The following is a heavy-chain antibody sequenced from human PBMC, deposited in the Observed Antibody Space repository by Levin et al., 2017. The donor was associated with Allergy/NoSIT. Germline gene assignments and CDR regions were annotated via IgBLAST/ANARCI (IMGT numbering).Heavy chain of an antibody. CDR2: ISAYNGNT. V-gene: IGHV1-18*01. CDR3: ARDSVLLWFGELTPPSLGY. Sequence: ASVKVSCKASGYTFTSYGISWVRQAPGQGLEWMGWISAYNGNTNYAQKLQGRVTMTTDTSTSTAYMELRSLRSDDTAVYYCARDSVLLWFGELTPPSLGYWGQGTLVTVSS. D-gene: IGHD3-10*01. J-gene: IGHJ4*02. CDR1: GYTFTSYG.